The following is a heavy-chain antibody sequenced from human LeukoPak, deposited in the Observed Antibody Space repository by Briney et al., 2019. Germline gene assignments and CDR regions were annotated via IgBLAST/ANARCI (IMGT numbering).Heavy chain of an antibody. CDR3: SRRLYGDYVDDS. D-gene: IGHD4-17*01. V-gene: IGHV3-7*01. Sequence: TGGSLRLSCAASGFTYINDWMSWVRQAPEEGLEWVASITGDGSARYYADPVTGRFTISRDNAQRSLYLQTSSLRGEDTAVSYCSRRLYGDYVDDSWGQGTLVTASS. CDR1: GFTYINDW. J-gene: IGHJ4*02. CDR2: ITGDGSAR.